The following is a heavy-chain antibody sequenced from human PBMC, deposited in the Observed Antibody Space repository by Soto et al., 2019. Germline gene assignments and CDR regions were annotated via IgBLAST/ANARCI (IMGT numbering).Heavy chain of an antibody. CDR1: GVSISSNNW. D-gene: IGHD2-8*01. CDR2: IYHSGTT. V-gene: IGHV4-4*02. J-gene: IGHJ4*02. Sequence: SETLSLTCAVSGVSISSNNWWSWVRQPPGRGLEWIGEIYHSGTTTYTPSLKSRVTISLDKSNNHFSLRLNSVTAADTAVYYCARGCWGYTKIWCLDSWGQGTLVTVS. CDR3: ARGCWGYTKIWCLDS.